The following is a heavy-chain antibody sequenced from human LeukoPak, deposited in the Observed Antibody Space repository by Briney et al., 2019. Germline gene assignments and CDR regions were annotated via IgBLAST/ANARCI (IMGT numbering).Heavy chain of an antibody. V-gene: IGHV4-59*01. CDR2: IYYSGST. Sequence: SETLSLTCTVSGGSISSYYWSWIRQPPGKGLEWIGYIYYSGSTNYNPSLKSRVTISVDTSKNQFSLKLSSVTAADTAVCYCARGGYSYVDYWGQGTLVTVSS. CDR3: ARGGYSYVDY. D-gene: IGHD5-18*01. J-gene: IGHJ4*02. CDR1: GGSISSYY.